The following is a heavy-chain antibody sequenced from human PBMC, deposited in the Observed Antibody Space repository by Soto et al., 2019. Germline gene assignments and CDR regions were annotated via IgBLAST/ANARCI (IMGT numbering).Heavy chain of an antibody. Sequence: SETLSLTCTVSCGSISSGGYYWSWIRQHPGKGLGWIGYIYYSGSTYYNPSLKSRVTISVDTSKNQFSLKLSSVTAADTAVYYCARDSIAARPYYFDYWGQGTLVTVSS. J-gene: IGHJ4*02. CDR2: IYYSGST. V-gene: IGHV4-31*03. CDR3: ARDSIAARPYYFDY. CDR1: CGSISSGGYY. D-gene: IGHD6-6*01.